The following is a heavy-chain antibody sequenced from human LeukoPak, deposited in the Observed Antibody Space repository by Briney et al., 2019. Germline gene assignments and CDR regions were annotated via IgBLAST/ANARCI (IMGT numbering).Heavy chain of an antibody. J-gene: IGHJ4*02. Sequence: KPGGSLRLSCAASGFTFSSYSMNWVRQAPGKGLEWVSSISSSSSYIYYADSVKGRFTISRDNAKNSLYLQMNSLRAEDTAVYYCAREEGLEEGYYFDYWGQGTLVTVSS. D-gene: IGHD1-1*01. CDR1: GFTFSSYS. CDR2: ISSSSSYI. V-gene: IGHV3-21*01. CDR3: AREEGLEEGYYFDY.